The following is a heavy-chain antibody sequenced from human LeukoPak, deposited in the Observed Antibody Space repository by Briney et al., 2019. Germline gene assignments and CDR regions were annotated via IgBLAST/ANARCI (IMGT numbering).Heavy chain of an antibody. Sequence: GGSLRLSCAASGFTFSNYGMTWVRQAPGKGLEWVSGISGSGGSPYYADSVKGRFTISRDNSKSTLFLQMNSLRVEDTAVYYCAKGDNYFDGSGIDYWGQGTLVTASS. CDR2: ISGSGGSP. CDR3: AKGDNYFDGSGIDY. D-gene: IGHD3-22*01. CDR1: GFTFSNYG. J-gene: IGHJ4*02. V-gene: IGHV3-23*01.